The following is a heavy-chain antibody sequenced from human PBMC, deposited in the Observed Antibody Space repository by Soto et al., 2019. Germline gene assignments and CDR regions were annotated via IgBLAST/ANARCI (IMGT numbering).Heavy chain of an antibody. CDR3: AAATVTTISLDY. D-gene: IGHD4-17*01. V-gene: IGHV5-10-1*01. CDR1: GYSFAGYS. J-gene: IGHJ4*02. CDR2: IDPSDSQT. Sequence: GQSLKISCKGSGYSFAGYSITWVRQKPGKGLEWMGRIDPSDSQTYYSPSFRGHVTISVTKSSTTVFLQWSSLRASDPAMYYCAAATVTTISLDYWGQGTLVTVSS.